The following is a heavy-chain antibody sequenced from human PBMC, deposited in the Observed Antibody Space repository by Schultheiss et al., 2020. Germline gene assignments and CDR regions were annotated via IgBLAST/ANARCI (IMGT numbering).Heavy chain of an antibody. D-gene: IGHD5-18*01. Sequence: GGSLRLSCAASGFTFSIYSMNWVRQAPGKGLEWVSYISSSSSTIYYADSVKGRFTISRDNSKNTVYLQMNSLRAEDSGVYYCARGGIQLWFDAFDIWGQGTMVTVSS. V-gene: IGHV3-48*01. CDR3: ARGGIQLWFDAFDI. CDR2: ISSSSSTI. CDR1: GFTFSIYS. J-gene: IGHJ3*02.